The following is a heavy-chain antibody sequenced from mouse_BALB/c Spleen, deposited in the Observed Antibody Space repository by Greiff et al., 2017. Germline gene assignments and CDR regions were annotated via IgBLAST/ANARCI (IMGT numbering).Heavy chain of an antibody. CDR1: GYTFTSYW. Sequence: QVQLKESGAELARPGASVKLSCKASGYTFTSYWMQWVKQRPGQGLEWIGAIYPGDGDTRYTQKFKGKATLTADKSSSTAYMQLSSLASEDSAVYYCASPLYYGSSSWYFDVWGAGTTVTVSS. CDR3: ASPLYYGSSSWYFDV. D-gene: IGHD1-1*01. CDR2: IYPGDGDT. J-gene: IGHJ1*01. V-gene: IGHV1-87*01.